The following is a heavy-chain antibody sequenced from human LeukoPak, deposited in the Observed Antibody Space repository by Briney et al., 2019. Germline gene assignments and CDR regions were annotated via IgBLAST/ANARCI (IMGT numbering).Heavy chain of an antibody. CDR2: INPNSGDT. CDR3: ATTGLKAAAGVYYYYGMDV. J-gene: IGHJ6*02. V-gene: IGHV1-2*02. CDR1: GYTFIAHY. Sequence: ASVKVSCKASGYTFIAHYLHWVRQAPGQGLEWMGWINPNSGDTKYAQKFQGRVTMTRDTSISTAYMELSRLRSDDTAVYYCATTGLKAAAGVYYYYGMDVWGQGTTVTVSS. D-gene: IGHD6-13*01.